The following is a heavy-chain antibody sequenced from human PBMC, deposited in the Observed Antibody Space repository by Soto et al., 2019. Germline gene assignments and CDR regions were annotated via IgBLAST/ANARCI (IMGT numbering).Heavy chain of an antibody. CDR3: ARDPSAGDRGGY. D-gene: IGHD2-21*01. V-gene: IGHV1-46*01. CDR2: INPSGGST. J-gene: IGHJ4*02. Sequence: ASVKVSCKASGYTFTSYYMHWVRQAPGRGLEWMGTINPSGGSTGYAQKFQGRVTITADKSTSTAYMELSSLRSEDTAVYYCARDPSAGDRGGYWGQETLVTVSS. CDR1: GYTFTSYY.